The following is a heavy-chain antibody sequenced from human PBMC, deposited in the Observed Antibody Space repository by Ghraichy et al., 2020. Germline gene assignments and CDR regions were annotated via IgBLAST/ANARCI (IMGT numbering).Heavy chain of an antibody. CDR3: AKTGGGPSGRYLFDY. J-gene: IGHJ4*02. CDR1: GFTFSNYA. V-gene: IGHV3-23*01. CDR2: ITGSGGAT. Sequence: GGSLRLSCAASGFTFSNYAMSWVRQAPGKGLEWVSTITGSGGATFYADSVKGRFAISRDKPKDTVYMQMNSLRAEDTAVYYCAKTGGGPSGRYLFDYWGQGTMVTVSS. D-gene: IGHD1-26*01.